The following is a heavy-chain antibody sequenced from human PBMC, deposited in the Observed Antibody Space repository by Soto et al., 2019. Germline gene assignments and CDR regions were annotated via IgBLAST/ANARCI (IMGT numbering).Heavy chain of an antibody. CDR3: ARDRIPTTVRGAPPYYYYYSSMDV. CDR1: GYTFTSYY. V-gene: IGHV1-46*03. D-gene: IGHD3-10*01. CDR2: INPSGGST. J-gene: IGHJ6*02. Sequence: ASVKVSCKASGYTFTSYYMHWVRQAPGQGLEWMGIINPSGGSTSYAQKFQGRVTMTRDTSTSTVYMELSSLRSEDTAVYYCARDRIPTTVRGAPPYYYYYSSMDVWG.